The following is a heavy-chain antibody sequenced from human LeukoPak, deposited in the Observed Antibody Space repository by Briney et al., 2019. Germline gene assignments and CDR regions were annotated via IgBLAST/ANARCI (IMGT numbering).Heavy chain of an antibody. V-gene: IGHV4-59*01. CDR2: IYYSGST. D-gene: IGHD6-13*01. Sequence: SETLSLTCTVSGGSISSYYWSWIRQPPGKGLEWIGYIYYSGSTNYNPSLKSRVTISVDTSKNQFSLKLSSVTAADTAVYYCARDRQQLAGMDVWGQGTTVTVSS. CDR3: ARDRQQLAGMDV. J-gene: IGHJ6*02. CDR1: GGSISSYY.